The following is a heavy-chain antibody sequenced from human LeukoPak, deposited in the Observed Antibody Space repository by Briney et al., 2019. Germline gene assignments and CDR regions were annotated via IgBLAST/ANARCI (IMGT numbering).Heavy chain of an antibody. J-gene: IGHJ2*01. CDR1: GGSFSGYY. CDR3: ARGKRGDYSWYFDL. V-gene: IGHV4-34*01. D-gene: IGHD4-17*01. Sequence: PSETLSLTCAVYGGSFSGYYWSWIRQPPGKGLEGIGEINHSGSTNYNPSLRSRVTISVDTSKNQFSLKLSSVTAADTAVYYCARGKRGDYSWYFDLWGRGTLVTVSS. CDR2: INHSGST.